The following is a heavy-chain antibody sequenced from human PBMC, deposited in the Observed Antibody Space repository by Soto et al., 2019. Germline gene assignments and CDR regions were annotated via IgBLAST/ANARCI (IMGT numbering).Heavy chain of an antibody. Sequence: SETLSLTCAVSGGSISSDSYSWXWIRQPPGKGLEWIGYIYHSGDTYYNPSLKSRVTISVDRSQNQFSLKLNSVTAADTAVYYCARGYRRSSGFDSWGQGTLVTISS. CDR1: GGSISSDSYS. V-gene: IGHV4-30-2*01. CDR3: ARGYRRSSGFDS. J-gene: IGHJ4*02. D-gene: IGHD6-6*01. CDR2: IYHSGDT.